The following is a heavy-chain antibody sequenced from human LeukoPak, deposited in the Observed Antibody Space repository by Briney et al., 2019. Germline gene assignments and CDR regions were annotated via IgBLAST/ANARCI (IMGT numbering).Heavy chain of an antibody. CDR1: GFTFSNYE. CDR2: ISNFGDII. CDR3: AKDATAVVGTVYMDV. V-gene: IGHV3-48*03. J-gene: IGHJ6*03. Sequence: GSLRLSCAASGFTFSNYEMNWVRQAPGKGLEWISHISNFGDIIHYADSVEGRFTISRDNAKNSLYLQMDSLRAEDTAVYYCAKDATAVVGTVYMDVWGKGTTVTISS. D-gene: IGHD6-13*01.